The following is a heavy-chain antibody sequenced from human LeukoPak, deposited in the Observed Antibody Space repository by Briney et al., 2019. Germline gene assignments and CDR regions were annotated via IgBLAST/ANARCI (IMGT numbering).Heavy chain of an antibody. D-gene: IGHD2-2*03. CDR2: ISAYNGNT. Sequence: ASVKVSCKASGYTFTSYGISWVRQAPGQGLEWMGWISAYNGNTNYAQKLQGRVTMTTDTSTSTAYMELRSLRSEDTAVYYCARERMGIVVVPAVTGLDAFDIWGQGTMVTVSS. V-gene: IGHV1-18*01. CDR3: ARERMGIVVVPAVTGLDAFDI. CDR1: GYTFTSYG. J-gene: IGHJ3*02.